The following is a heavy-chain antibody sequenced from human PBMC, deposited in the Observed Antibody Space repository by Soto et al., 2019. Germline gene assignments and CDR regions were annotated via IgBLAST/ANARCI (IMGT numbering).Heavy chain of an antibody. J-gene: IGHJ4*02. CDR1: GFTFSNYG. CDR3: ANDGAPRYCSRSSCHTAGAY. Sequence: QVQLVESGGGVVQPGRSLRLSCAGSGFTFSNYGLHWVRQAPGKGLEWVAVISYDGSHKYYADSVKGRFTISRDNSNNMLYLQMDSLRAEDTPVYYCANDGAPRYCSRSSCHTAGAYWGQGTLVTVSS. D-gene: IGHD2-15*01. V-gene: IGHV3-30*18. CDR2: ISYDGSHK.